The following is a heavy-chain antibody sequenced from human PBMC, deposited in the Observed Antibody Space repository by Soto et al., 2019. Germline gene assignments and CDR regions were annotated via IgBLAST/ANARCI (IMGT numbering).Heavy chain of an antibody. CDR1: GGSINRTIYY. V-gene: IGHV4-31*03. D-gene: IGHD2-15*01. Sequence: PSETLSLTCTVSGGSINRTIYYWSWVRQHPVKGLEWIGYIYYSGSTYLNPSLRSRVSISIDTSKNHFSLRLSSVTAADTAVYYCASNYCGGGSCYSGYYYNGMDVWGQGTTVTVSS. J-gene: IGHJ6*02. CDR2: IYYSGST. CDR3: ASNYCGGGSCYSGYYYNGMDV.